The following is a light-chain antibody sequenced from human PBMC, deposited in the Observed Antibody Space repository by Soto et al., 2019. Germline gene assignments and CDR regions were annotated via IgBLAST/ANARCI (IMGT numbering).Light chain of an antibody. CDR1: QSVTSY. J-gene: IGKJ1*01. Sequence: EIVMTQAPSTLSVSPGEKATLAGRASQSVTSYLARYQQTPGQAPRLLIQGASARATDVPARFSGSGSGTEFTLTSGSLQSEGFAVYYCEQYSNWPCKFGQGTKVE. V-gene: IGKV3-15*01. CDR3: EQYSNWPCK. CDR2: GAS.